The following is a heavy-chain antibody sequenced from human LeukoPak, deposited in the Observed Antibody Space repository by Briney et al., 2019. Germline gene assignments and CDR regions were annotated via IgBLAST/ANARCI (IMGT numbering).Heavy chain of an antibody. D-gene: IGHD6-13*01. CDR2: ISSSGSTI. J-gene: IGHJ4*02. V-gene: IGHV3-48*03. CDR3: ARDDSSSWPGYFDY. CDR1: GFTFSSYE. Sequence: GGSLRLSCAASGFTFSSYEMNWVRQAPGKGLEWVSYISSSGSTIYYADSVKGRFTISRDNDKNSLYLQMNSLRAEDTAVYYCARDDSSSWPGYFDYWGQGTLVTLSS.